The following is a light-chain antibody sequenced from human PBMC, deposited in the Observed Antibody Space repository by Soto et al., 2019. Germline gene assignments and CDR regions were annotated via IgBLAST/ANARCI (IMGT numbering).Light chain of an antibody. V-gene: IGLV2-8*01. Sequence: QSVLTQPPSASGSPGQSVTISCTGTSSDVGDYNYVSWYQQHPGKAPKLMIYEVNKRPSGVPDRFSGSKSGNTASLTVSGLQAEDEADYYCSSYAGYSNLVFGGGTKLTVL. CDR1: SSDVGDYNY. CDR3: SSYAGYSNLV. J-gene: IGLJ2*01. CDR2: EVN.